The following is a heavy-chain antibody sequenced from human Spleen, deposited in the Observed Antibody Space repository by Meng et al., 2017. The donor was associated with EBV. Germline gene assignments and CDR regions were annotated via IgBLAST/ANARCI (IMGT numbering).Heavy chain of an antibody. CDR2: INPSGGSA. D-gene: IGHD1-26*01. V-gene: IGHV1-46*01. Sequence: QVQVVQSGGEVKKPGASVTISCKASGYTFTNSYIHWVRQAPGQGLEWMAIINPSGGSADSAETFQDRVTLTRDTSTSTVYMELSSLRSDDTAVYYCARSPMEWELATANLDYWGQGTLVTVSS. CDR1: GYTFTNSY. J-gene: IGHJ4*02. CDR3: ARSPMEWELATANLDY.